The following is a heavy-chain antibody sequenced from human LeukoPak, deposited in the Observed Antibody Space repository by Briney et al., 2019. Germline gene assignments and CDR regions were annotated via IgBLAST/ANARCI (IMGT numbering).Heavy chain of an antibody. J-gene: IGHJ6*03. V-gene: IGHV4-59*11. CDR3: ARDAYYYTAV. CDR1: GGSISSRY. CDR2: IYYSGST. Sequence: SETLSLTSTVSGGSISSRYWSWIRQPPGKGLEWIGYIYYSGSTNYNPSLKSRVTISVDTSKNQFSLTLSSVTAAHTAAYYCARDAYYYTAVWGKGTTVTVSS.